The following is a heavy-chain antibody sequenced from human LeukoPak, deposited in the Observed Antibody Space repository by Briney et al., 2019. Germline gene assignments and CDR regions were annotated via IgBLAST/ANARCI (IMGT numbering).Heavy chain of an antibody. J-gene: IGHJ4*02. Sequence: ASVKVSCKASGGTFSSYAISWVRQAPGQGLEWMGGVIPIFGTANYAQKFQGRVTITTDESTSTAYMELSSLRSEDTAVYYCARGDGYNYFDYWGQGTLVTVSS. V-gene: IGHV1-69*05. CDR2: VIPIFGTA. CDR1: GGTFSSYA. D-gene: IGHD5-24*01. CDR3: ARGDGYNYFDY.